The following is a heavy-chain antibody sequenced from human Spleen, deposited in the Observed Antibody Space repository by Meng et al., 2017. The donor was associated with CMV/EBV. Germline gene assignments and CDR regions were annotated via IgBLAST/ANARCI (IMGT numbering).Heavy chain of an antibody. Sequence: GESLKISCAASGFTFSSSDMNWGRQAPGKGLEWASIISNDGASTVFEESVKGRFTISRDNSKNMLHLQMSSLRVEDTATYYCTKVNWGSRAFDYWGQGTLVTVSS. J-gene: IGHJ4*02. CDR1: GFTFSSSD. D-gene: IGHD7-27*01. CDR2: ISNDGAST. CDR3: TKVNWGSRAFDY. V-gene: IGHV3-23*03.